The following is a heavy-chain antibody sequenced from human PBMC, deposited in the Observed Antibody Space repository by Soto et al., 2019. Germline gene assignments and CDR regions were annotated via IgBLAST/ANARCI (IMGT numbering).Heavy chain of an antibody. V-gene: IGHV1-2*02. J-gene: IGHJ6*02. CDR2: INPNSGGT. CDR1: GYTFTGYY. CDR3: ARDHYDFWSGYYYYYGMDV. Sequence: ASVKVSCKASGYTFTGYYMHWVRQAPGQGLEWMGWINPNSGGTNYAQKFQGRVTMTRDTSISTAYMELSRLRSDDTAVYYCARDHYDFWSGYYYYYGMDVWGQGTTVTVSS. D-gene: IGHD3-3*01.